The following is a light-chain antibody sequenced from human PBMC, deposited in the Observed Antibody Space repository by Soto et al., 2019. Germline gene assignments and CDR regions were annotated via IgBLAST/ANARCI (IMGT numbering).Light chain of an antibody. CDR1: QSIRSNF. Sequence: EIVLTQSPGTLSLSPGERATLSCRASQSIRSNFLAWYQQKPGQAPSLLIYGASNRATGSPDRFSGSGAGTDFTLTISRLGPEDFAVYYCQQYDSSPWTFGQGTKVDIK. J-gene: IGKJ1*01. CDR2: GAS. V-gene: IGKV3-20*01. CDR3: QQYDSSPWT.